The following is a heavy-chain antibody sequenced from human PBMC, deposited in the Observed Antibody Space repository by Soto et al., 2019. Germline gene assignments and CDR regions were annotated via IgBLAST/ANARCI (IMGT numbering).Heavy chain of an antibody. CDR2: INHSGST. D-gene: IGHD1-1*01. CDR3: VRDGTKTLRDWFDP. Sequence: PSETLSLTCAVYGGSFSGYYWSWIRQPPGKGLEWIGEINHSGSTNYNPSLKSRVTISVDTSKNQFSLKLRSVTAADTAVYYCVRDGTKTLRDWFDPWGRGISVTVSS. V-gene: IGHV4-34*01. CDR1: GGSFSGYY. J-gene: IGHJ5*02.